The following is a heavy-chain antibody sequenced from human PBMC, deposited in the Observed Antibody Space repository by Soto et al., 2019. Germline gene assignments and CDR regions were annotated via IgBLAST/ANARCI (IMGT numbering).Heavy chain of an antibody. Sequence: GPLRLSGEGSVFKCRDYGIHWVRQAPGKGLEWVAVVSYDGSKAYYADSVKGRFTISRDNSKNSVDLQMNSLRPEDTGIYYCAKDRSLGHCSGGDCYYYYGTDVWGQGTTVTVSS. V-gene: IGHV3-30*18. CDR1: VFKCRDYG. D-gene: IGHD2-15*01. CDR2: VSYDGSKA. CDR3: AKDRSLGHCSGGDCYYYYGTDV. J-gene: IGHJ6*02.